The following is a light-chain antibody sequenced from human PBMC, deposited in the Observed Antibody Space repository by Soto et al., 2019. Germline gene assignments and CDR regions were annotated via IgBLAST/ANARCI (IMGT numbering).Light chain of an antibody. J-gene: IGKJ1*01. CDR1: QSAGNF. V-gene: IGKV3D-15*01. CDR2: GAS. Sequence: EIGMTQSPATLSVSSGETASLSCRASQSAGNFLAWYQQKPGQAPRLLISGASSRAADIPDRFSGSGSGTEFTLTISGLQSEDFAVYYCQQRSNWPKTFGQGTKVDI. CDR3: QQRSNWPKT.